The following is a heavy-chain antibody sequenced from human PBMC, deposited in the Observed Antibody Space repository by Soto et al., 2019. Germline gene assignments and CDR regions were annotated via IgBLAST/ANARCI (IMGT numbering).Heavy chain of an antibody. Sequence: SETLSLTGSVSGGCISGSYWSWILQSPGKGLEWLRYVYYTGSTNYSPSLGSRVSISVDTSKNEFSLRLSSVTAADTAVYFCARSVAVPGAHINYWGQGTQVTVSS. CDR3: ARSVAVPGAHINY. D-gene: IGHD6-19*01. CDR1: GGCISGSY. V-gene: IGHV4-59*01. J-gene: IGHJ4*02. CDR2: VYYTGST.